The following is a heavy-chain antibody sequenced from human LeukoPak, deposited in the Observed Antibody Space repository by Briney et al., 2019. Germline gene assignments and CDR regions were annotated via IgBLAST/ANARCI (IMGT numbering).Heavy chain of an antibody. V-gene: IGHV4-59*01. CDR2: IYYTGST. CDR3: ARVYQSAEYYFDY. J-gene: IGHJ4*02. CDR1: GGSIDSYY. D-gene: IGHD2-2*01. Sequence: SETLSLTCTVSGGSIDSYYWSWIRQPPGKGLEWIGYIYYTGSTEYHPSLKSRVTISLDTSKNQFSLKLTSVTAADTAVYYCARVYQSAEYYFDYWGQGNLVSVST.